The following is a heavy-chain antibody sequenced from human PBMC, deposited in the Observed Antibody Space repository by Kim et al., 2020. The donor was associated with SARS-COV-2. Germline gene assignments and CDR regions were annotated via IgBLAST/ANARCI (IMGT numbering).Heavy chain of an antibody. CDR1: GFTFRSYG. CDR3: AKSLQRINMVRGVITHDAYYYDGMEV. CDR2: ISDLGGST. D-gene: IGHD3-10*01. J-gene: IGHJ6*02. V-gene: IGHV3-23*01. Sequence: GGSLRLSCAASGFTFRSYGMSWVRQVPGKGLEWVSGISDLGGSTDYADSAKGRFTISTDNSKNTLYLQMNSLRAEDTAVYYCAKSLQRINMVRGVITHDAYYYDGMEVWGQGTTVTVSS.